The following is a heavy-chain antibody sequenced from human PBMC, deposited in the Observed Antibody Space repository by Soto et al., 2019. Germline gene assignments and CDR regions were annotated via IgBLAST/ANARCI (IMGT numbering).Heavy chain of an antibody. D-gene: IGHD3-22*01. CDR2: VYYTGST. CDR3: ARGRTVRNYADDSSDYFYFFDY. CDR1: GDSISTFY. V-gene: IGHV4-59*01. J-gene: IGHJ4*02. Sequence: SETLSLTCTVSGDSISTFYWGWMRQSPGKELEWIGYVYYTGSTNYNPSLKSRVTISVDRSKNQFSLKLTSANAADTAVYYCARGRTVRNYADDSSDYFYFFDYWGQGTHVTVSS.